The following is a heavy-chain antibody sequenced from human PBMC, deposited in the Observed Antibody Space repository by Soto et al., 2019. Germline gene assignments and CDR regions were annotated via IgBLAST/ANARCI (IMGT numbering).Heavy chain of an antibody. J-gene: IGHJ4*02. D-gene: IGHD5-18*01. CDR1: GFTVSSNY. V-gene: IGHV3-53*01. Sequence: GGSLILSCAASGFTVSSNYMSWVRQAPGKGLEWVSVIYSGGSTYYADSVKGRFTISRDNSKNTLYLQMNSLRAEDTAVYYCASSRGYSYGYGYYFDYWGQGTLVTVSS. CDR2: IYSGGST. CDR3: ASSRGYSYGYGYYFDY.